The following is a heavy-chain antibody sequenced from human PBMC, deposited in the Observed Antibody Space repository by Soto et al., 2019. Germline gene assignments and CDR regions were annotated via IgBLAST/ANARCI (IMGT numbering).Heavy chain of an antibody. CDR1: GGSIRIGGYY. D-gene: IGHD1-7*01. V-gene: IGHV4-31*03. CDR2: IYPSGAT. Sequence: SETLSLTCTVSGGSIRIGGYYWSWIRQHPEKGLEWIGYIYPSGATSYNPSLKSRIAMSLDTSKNQFSLRLTSLTASDTAIYYCAWAVNWNYDYWGQGTLVTVSS. CDR3: AWAVNWNYDY. J-gene: IGHJ4*02.